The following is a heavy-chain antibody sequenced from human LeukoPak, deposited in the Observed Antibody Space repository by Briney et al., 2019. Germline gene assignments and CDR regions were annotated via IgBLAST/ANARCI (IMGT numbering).Heavy chain of an antibody. CDR3: ARARPSGQDYYYYYMDV. V-gene: IGHV1-69-2*01. D-gene: IGHD6-6*01. J-gene: IGHJ6*03. CDR2: VDPEDGET. Sequence: ASVKISCKVSGYTFTDYYMHWVQQAPGKGLEWMGLVDPEDGETIYAEKFQGRVTITADTSTDTAYMELRSLRSDDTAVYYCARARPSGQDYYYYYMDVWGKGTTVTVSS. CDR1: GYTFTDYY.